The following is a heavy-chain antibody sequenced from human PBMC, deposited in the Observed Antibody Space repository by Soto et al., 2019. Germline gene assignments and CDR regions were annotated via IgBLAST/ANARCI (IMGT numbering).Heavy chain of an antibody. CDR1: GGTFSYFT. V-gene: IGHV1-69*13. J-gene: IGHJ6*02. D-gene: IGHD1-1*01. CDR2: IIPIFDTA. Sequence: SVKVSCKASGGTFSYFTNNLVRQAPGQRLEWMGGIIPIFDTANYAENLQGRVTITADESTSTSFMEVSSLRSEDTAVYYCARNGTLTGYSYGMDFWGQGTMVTVSS. CDR3: ARNGTLTGYSYGMDF.